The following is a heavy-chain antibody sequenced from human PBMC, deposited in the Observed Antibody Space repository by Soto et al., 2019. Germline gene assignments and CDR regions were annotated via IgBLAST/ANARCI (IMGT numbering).Heavy chain of an antibody. J-gene: IGHJ4*02. CDR1: GFTFSGYS. CDR3: ARATRGGYKEGFDY. D-gene: IGHD5-12*01. Sequence: EVQLVESGGGLVKPGASLRLSCAESGFTFSGYSMNWVRQAPGKGLEWVSSISTNSDYIYYADSAKGRFTISRDNAKNSLFLQMTGLRVEDAAVYYCARATRGGYKEGFDYWGQGTLVTVSS. V-gene: IGHV3-21*01. CDR2: ISTNSDYI.